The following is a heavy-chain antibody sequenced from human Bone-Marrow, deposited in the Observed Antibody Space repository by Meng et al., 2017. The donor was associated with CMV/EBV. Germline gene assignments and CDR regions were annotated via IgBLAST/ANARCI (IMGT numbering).Heavy chain of an antibody. CDR1: GDSIISSSYY. D-gene: IGHD2-2*01. J-gene: IGHJ4*02. Sequence: SETLSLTCTVSGDSIISSSYYWGWIRQPPGKGLEWIGSIYYSGSTYYNPSLKSRVTISVDTSKNQFSLNLNSVTAADTAVYYCARLSGEAAMPFDYWGQGTLVTVSS. CDR3: ARLSGEAAMPFDY. CDR2: IYYSGST. V-gene: IGHV4-39*07.